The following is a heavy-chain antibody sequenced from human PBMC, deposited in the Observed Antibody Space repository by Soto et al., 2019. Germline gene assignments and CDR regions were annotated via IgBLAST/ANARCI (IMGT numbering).Heavy chain of an antibody. CDR1: GFMFSNYD. CDR2: VSSSGRST. CDR3: ARRDCGSAPNCELGAPAFAY. V-gene: IGHV3-23*01. Sequence: EVQLLESGGDLVQPGGSLRLSCAASGFMFSNYDMSWVRQVPGKGLEWVSSVSSSGRSTYYADSVKGRFTISRDNPKNTLYLQMSSLSAADTTVYYCARRDCGSAPNCELGAPAFAYWGQGNLVPVTS. J-gene: IGHJ4*02. D-gene: IGHD2-21*01.